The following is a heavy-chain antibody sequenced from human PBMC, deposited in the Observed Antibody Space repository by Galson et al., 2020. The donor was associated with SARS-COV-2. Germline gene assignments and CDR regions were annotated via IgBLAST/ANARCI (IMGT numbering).Heavy chain of an antibody. D-gene: IGHD5-18*01. Sequence: GESLKISCKGSGYSFTNYWIGWVRQMPGKGLEWMGIIYPHDSDTRYSPSFQGQVTISADKSISTAYLQWSSLKASDTAMYYCARGEDGYSSYFDYWGQGTLVTVSS. V-gene: IGHV5-51*01. J-gene: IGHJ4*02. CDR2: IYPHDSDT. CDR3: ARGEDGYSSYFDY. CDR1: GYSFTNYW.